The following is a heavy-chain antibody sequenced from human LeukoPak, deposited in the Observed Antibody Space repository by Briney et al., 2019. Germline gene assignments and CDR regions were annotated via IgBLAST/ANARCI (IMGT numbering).Heavy chain of an antibody. Sequence: GASVKVSCKASGVTFTSIGFSWVRQAPGQGLEWMGWISAYNGNTNYAQSLQGRVTMTTDTSTSTAYMELRSLRSDDTAVYYCAREHGVWFSIAAPLDAFDIWGQGTMVTVSS. D-gene: IGHD6-6*01. CDR1: GVTFTSIG. V-gene: IGHV1-18*01. CDR3: AREHGVWFSIAAPLDAFDI. CDR2: ISAYNGNT. J-gene: IGHJ3*02.